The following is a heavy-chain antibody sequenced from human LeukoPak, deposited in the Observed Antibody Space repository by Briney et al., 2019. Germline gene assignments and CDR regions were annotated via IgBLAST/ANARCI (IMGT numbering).Heavy chain of an antibody. J-gene: IGHJ4*02. CDR1: GFTFSSYA. CDR3: AKDKVERYYFDY. Sequence: PGGSLRLSCADSGFTFSSYAMSWVRQAPGKGLEWVSAISGSGGSTYYADSVKGRFTISRDNSKNTLYLQMNSLRAEDTAVYYCAKDKVERYYFDYWGQGTLVTVSS. D-gene: IGHD1-1*01. V-gene: IGHV3-23*01. CDR2: ISGSGGST.